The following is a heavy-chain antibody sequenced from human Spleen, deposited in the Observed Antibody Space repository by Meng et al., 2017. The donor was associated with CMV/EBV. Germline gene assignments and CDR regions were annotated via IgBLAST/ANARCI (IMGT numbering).Heavy chain of an antibody. CDR1: GFTFRTYS. J-gene: IGHJ4*02. CDR3: ARDALSSGGDY. V-gene: IGHV3-48*04. Sequence: GGSLRLSCVASGFTFRTYSMNWVRQAPGKGLEWVSYISSGSSTEYYADSVKGRFTISRDNARNSVFLLMDSLRAEDTAFYYCARDALSSGGDYWGQGALVTVSS. D-gene: IGHD6-19*01. CDR2: ISSGSSTE.